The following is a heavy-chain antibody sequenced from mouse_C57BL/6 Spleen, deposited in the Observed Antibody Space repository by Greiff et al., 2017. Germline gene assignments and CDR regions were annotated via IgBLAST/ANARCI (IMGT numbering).Heavy chain of an antibody. CDR1: GYTFTSYW. J-gene: IGHJ2*01. CDR2: IHPNSGST. CDR3: ASYYYGSKGY. D-gene: IGHD1-1*01. V-gene: IGHV1-64*01. Sequence: QVQLKQPGAELVKPGASVKLSCKASGYTFTSYWMHWVKQRPGQGLEWIGMIHPNSGSTNYNEKFKSKATLTVDKSSSTAYMQLSSLTSEDSAVYYCASYYYGSKGYWGQGTTLTVSS.